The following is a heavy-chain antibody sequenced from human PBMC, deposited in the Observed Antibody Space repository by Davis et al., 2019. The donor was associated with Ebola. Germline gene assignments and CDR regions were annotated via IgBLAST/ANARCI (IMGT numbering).Heavy chain of an antibody. CDR2: IAPSGDFT. Sequence: ASVKVSCKASGYTFTDYYMNWVRQAPGQGLEWMEIIAPSGDFTRFAPKFQGRITLTTDTSTNTVYMELTSLKSEDTAVYYCARALDRLLDFDYWGQGTLVTVSS. CDR1: GYTFTDYY. J-gene: IGHJ4*02. D-gene: IGHD3-3*01. V-gene: IGHV1-46*01. CDR3: ARALDRLLDFDY.